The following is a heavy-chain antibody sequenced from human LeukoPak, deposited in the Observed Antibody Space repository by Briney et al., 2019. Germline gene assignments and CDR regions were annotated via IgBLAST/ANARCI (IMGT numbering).Heavy chain of an antibody. D-gene: IGHD1-26*01. J-gene: IGHJ3*02. Sequence: ASMKVSCKASGYSFISYAMNWARQAPGQGLEWMGWINTNIGNPTYAQDFTGRVVFSLDTSVNTAYLQISSLKAEDTAVYYCARSGNYTVRGAFDIWGQGTVVTVSS. CDR2: INTNIGNP. CDR3: ARSGNYTVRGAFDI. V-gene: IGHV7-4-1*02. CDR1: GYSFISYA.